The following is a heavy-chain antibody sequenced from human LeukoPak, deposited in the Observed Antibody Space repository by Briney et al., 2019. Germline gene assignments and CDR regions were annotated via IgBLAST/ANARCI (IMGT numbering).Heavy chain of an antibody. CDR3: ATSSAYYYFDFDY. V-gene: IGHV3-48*01. J-gene: IGHJ4*02. D-gene: IGHD3-22*01. CDR2: ISSSSSTI. CDR1: GFTFSSYS. Sequence: GGSLRLSCAASGFTFSSYSMNWVRQAPGKGLEWVSYISSSSSTIYYADSVKGRFTISRDNAKSSLFLQMNSLRAEDTAVYYCATSSAYYYFDFDYWGQGTLVTVSS.